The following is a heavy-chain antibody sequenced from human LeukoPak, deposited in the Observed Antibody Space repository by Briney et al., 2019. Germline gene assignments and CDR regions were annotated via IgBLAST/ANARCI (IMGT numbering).Heavy chain of an antibody. D-gene: IGHD3-22*01. CDR2: TYYRSKWYN. CDR1: GDSFSSNSAA. J-gene: IGHJ6*02. CDR3: ARALLYFYDSSGYHRYYYYYGMDV. Sequence: SQTLSLTCAISGDSFSSNSAAWNWLRQSPSRGLEWLGRTYYRSKWYNDYAVSVKSRITINPDTSKNQFSLQLNSVTPEDTAVYYCARALLYFYDSSGYHRYYYYYGMDVWGQGTTVTVSS. V-gene: IGHV6-1*01.